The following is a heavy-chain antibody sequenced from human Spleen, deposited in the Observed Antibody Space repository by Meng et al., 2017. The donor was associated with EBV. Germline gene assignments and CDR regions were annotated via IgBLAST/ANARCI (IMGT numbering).Heavy chain of an antibody. J-gene: IGHJ5*02. D-gene: IGHD5-12*01. CDR3: AREVASYNWFDP. V-gene: IGHV4-4*02. CDR1: GGSISSSNW. CDR2: VYHSGST. Sequence: QAPLRESGPGLVKPSGPLSPTCAVSGGSISSSNWWSWVRQPPGKGLEWIGEVYHSGSTNYNPSLKSRVTISVDKSKNQFSLKLSSVTAADTAVYYCAREVASYNWFDPWGQGTLVTVSS.